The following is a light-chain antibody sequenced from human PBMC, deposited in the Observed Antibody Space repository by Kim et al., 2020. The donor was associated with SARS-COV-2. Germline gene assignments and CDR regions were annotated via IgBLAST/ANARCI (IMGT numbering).Light chain of an antibody. CDR2: GAS. CDR3: QHYVFNTLFTHLA. J-gene: IGKJ5*01. CDR1: QSVHNSF. Sequence: RATLSCRASQSVHNSFLVGYRQKPGQAPRLLIYGASSRATGIPDRFSGSGSGTDFTLTISRLEPEDFAVYYCQHYVFNTLFTHLAFGQGTRLEIK. V-gene: IGKV3-20*01.